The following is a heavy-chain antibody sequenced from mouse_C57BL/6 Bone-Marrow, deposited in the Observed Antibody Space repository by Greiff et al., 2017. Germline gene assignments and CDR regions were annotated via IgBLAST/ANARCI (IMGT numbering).Heavy chain of an antibody. CDR3: ARSDYGSSYCYFDY. D-gene: IGHD1-1*01. V-gene: IGHV1-82*01. CDR1: GYAFSSSW. Sequence: VQLQQSGPELVKPGASVKISCKASGYAFSSSWMNWVKQRPGKGLEWIGRIYPGDGDTNYNGKLKGKATLTADKSSSTAYMQLSSLTSEDSAVYFCARSDYGSSYCYFDYWGQGTTLTVSS. CDR2: IYPGDGDT. J-gene: IGHJ2*01.